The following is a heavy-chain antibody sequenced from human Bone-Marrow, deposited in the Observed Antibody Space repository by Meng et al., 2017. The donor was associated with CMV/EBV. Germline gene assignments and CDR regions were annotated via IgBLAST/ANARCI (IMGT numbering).Heavy chain of an antibody. Sequence: ASVKVSCKASGYTFTGYYMHWVRQAPGQGLEWMGWINPNSGGTNYAQKLQGRVTMTRDTSISTAYMELSRLRSDDTAVYYCARRLYCSSTSCFELEPWGQGTLVTVSS. V-gene: IGHV1-2*02. CDR2: INPNSGGT. CDR3: ARRLYCSSTSCFELEP. CDR1: GYTFTGYY. D-gene: IGHD2-2*01. J-gene: IGHJ4*02.